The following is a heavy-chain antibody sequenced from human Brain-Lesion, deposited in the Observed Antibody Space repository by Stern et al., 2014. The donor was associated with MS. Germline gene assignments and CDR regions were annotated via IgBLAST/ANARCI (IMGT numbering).Heavy chain of an antibody. D-gene: IGHD1-14*01. V-gene: IGHV3-9*01. CDR3: ARDITGSSAYFAY. CDR1: GFTFDDYA. CDR2: ISWNSGTI. Sequence: VQLVQSGGDLVQPGRSLRLSCAAFGFTFDDYAMHWVRQAPGKGLGWVAGISWNSGTIGYADSVKGRFTTSRDNAYSSLYLQMNSLRPEDTALYYCARDITGSSAYFAYWSQGNLVTVSS. J-gene: IGHJ4*02.